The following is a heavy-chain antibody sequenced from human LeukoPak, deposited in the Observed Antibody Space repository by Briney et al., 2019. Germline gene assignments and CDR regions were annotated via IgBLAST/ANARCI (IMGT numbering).Heavy chain of an antibody. CDR1: GFTFTSSA. V-gene: IGHV1-58*02. D-gene: IGHD1-14*01. CDR3: AAGTSGRPEYFQH. CDR2: IVVGSGNR. J-gene: IGHJ1*01. Sequence: SVKVSCKASGFTFTSSAMQWVRQARGQRLEWIGWIVVGSGNRNYAQKFQERVSITKDMSTGTAYMELSSLRSEDTAVYFCAAGTSGRPEYFQHWGQGTLVTVSS.